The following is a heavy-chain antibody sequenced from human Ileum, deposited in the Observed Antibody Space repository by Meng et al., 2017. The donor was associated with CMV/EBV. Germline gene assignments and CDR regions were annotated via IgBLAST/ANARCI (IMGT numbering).Heavy chain of an antibody. CDR2: INPSGGST. V-gene: IGHV1-46*01. J-gene: IGHJ6*02. CDR3: ARGGRIFGVVIPPYYYGMDV. D-gene: IGHD3-3*01. CDR1: GYTFTSYY. Sequence: SVHVSCKASGYTFTSYYMHWVRQAPGQGLEWMGIINPSGGSTRDAQKFQGRVTMTRDTSTSTVYMELSSLRSEDTAVYYCARGGRIFGVVIPPYYYGMDVWGQGTTVTVSS.